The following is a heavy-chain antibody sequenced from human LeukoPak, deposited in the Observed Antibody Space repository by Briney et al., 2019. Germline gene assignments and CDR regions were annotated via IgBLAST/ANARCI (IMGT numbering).Heavy chain of an antibody. CDR2: ISTAGIRA. J-gene: IGHJ3*01. Sequence: PGGSLRLSCTASGFVFSEYWMHWVRQAPGKGLEWVSRISTAGIRADYADSVNGRFNISRDNAKNTVFLQMNSLRVEDTALYYCASTERRGSLELWGQGTMVIVSS. CDR3: ASTERRGSLEL. CDR1: GFVFSEYW. D-gene: IGHD1-1*01. V-gene: IGHV3-74*01.